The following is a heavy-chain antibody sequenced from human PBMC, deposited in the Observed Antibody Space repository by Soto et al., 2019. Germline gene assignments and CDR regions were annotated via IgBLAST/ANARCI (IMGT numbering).Heavy chain of an antibody. Sequence: SVKVSCKASGGTFSSYAISWVRQAPGQGLEWMGGIIPIFGTANYAQKFQGRVTITADESTITAYMELSSLRSEDTAVYYCARGARTTVTTYYYYYGMDVWGQGTTVTVSS. CDR3: ARGARTTVTTYYYYYGMDV. D-gene: IGHD4-4*01. V-gene: IGHV1-69*13. CDR1: GGTFSSYA. CDR2: IIPIFGTA. J-gene: IGHJ6*02.